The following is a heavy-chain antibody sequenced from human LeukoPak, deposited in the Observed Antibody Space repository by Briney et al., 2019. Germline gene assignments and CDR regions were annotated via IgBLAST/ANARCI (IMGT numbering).Heavy chain of an antibody. Sequence: PSETLSLTCTVSGGSISSSSYYWGWIRQPPGKGLEWIGSIYYSGSTYYNPSLKSRVTISVDTSKNQFSLKLSSVTAADTAVYYCARQIDSSSWYFEFRDAFDIWGQGTIVTVSS. V-gene: IGHV4-39*01. CDR1: GGSISSSSYY. CDR2: IYYSGST. CDR3: ARQIDSSSWYFEFRDAFDI. J-gene: IGHJ3*02. D-gene: IGHD6-13*01.